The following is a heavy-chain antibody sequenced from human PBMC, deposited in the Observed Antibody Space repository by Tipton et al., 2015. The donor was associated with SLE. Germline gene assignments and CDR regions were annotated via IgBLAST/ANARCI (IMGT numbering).Heavy chain of an antibody. CDR3: ARARCSSTSCYGPYYYYMDV. J-gene: IGHJ6*03. Sequence: LRLSCTVSGGSISSSSYYWGWIRQPPGKGLEWIGSIYYSGSTYYNPSLKSRVTISVDTSKNQFSLKLSSVTAADTAVYYCARARCSSTSCYGPYYYYMDVWGKGTTVTVSS. CDR2: IYYSGST. V-gene: IGHV4-39*07. CDR1: GGSISSSSYY. D-gene: IGHD2-2*01.